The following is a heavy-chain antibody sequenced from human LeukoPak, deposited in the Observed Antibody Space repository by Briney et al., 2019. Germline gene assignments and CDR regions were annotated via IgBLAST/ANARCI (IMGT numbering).Heavy chain of an antibody. CDR2: INAGNGNT. CDR1: GGTFSSYA. CDR3: ARDRDLNYFDY. J-gene: IGHJ4*02. V-gene: IGHV1-3*01. Sequence: GASVKVSCKASGGTFSSYAISWVRQAPGQGLEWMGWINAGNGNTKYSQKFQGRVTIARDTSASTAYMELSSLRSEDTAVYYCARDRDLNYFDYWGQGTLVTVSS.